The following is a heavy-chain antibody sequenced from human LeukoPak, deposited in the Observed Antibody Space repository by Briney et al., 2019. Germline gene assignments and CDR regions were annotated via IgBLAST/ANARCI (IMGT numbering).Heavy chain of an antibody. J-gene: IGHJ4*02. CDR3: ARVPKVGASHFDY. CDR2: ISADANGA. D-gene: IGHD1-26*01. CDR1: AFTFTSYA. V-gene: IGHV3-23*01. Sequence: GGSLRLSCSASAFTFTSYAMSWVRQAPGKGLEWVSTISADANGAYYADSLMGRFTISRDNSKNTVYLHMTSLRAEDTAVYYCARVPKVGASHFDYWGQGTLVTVSS.